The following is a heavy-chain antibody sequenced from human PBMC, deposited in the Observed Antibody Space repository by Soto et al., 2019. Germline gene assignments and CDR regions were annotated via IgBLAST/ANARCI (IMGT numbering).Heavy chain of an antibody. CDR2: ISYDGSNK. CDR1: GFTFSSYA. Sequence: PGGSLRLSCAACGFTFSSYAMHWVRQAPGKGLEWVAVISYDGSNKYYADSVKGRFTISRDNSKNTLYLQMNSLRAEDTAVYYCARDQMEYYDFWSGYYRNYYYYGMDVWGQGTTVTVSS. V-gene: IGHV3-30-3*01. J-gene: IGHJ6*02. D-gene: IGHD3-3*01. CDR3: ARDQMEYYDFWSGYYRNYYYYGMDV.